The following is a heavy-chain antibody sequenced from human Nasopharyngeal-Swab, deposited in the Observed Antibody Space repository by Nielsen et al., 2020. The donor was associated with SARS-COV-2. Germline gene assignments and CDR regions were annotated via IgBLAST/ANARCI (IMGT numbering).Heavy chain of an antibody. Sequence: GESLKISCAAPGFTFSSYAMSWVRQAPGKGLEWVSALSGSGGSTYYADSVKGRFTISRDNSKNTLYLQMNSLRAEDTAVYYCAKRPTGSTFGDWGQGTLVTVSS. CDR2: LSGSGGST. V-gene: IGHV3-23*01. J-gene: IGHJ4*02. D-gene: IGHD3-16*01. CDR1: GFTFSSYA. CDR3: AKRPTGSTFGD.